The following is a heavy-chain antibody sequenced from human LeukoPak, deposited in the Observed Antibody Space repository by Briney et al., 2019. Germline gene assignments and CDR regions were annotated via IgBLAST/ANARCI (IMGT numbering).Heavy chain of an antibody. CDR3: GRDPNGNYVGAFDF. V-gene: IGHV3-23*01. CDR1: GFYFSSYA. Sequence: GGSLRLSCAASGFYFSSYAMTWVRQAPGKGLEWVSSIRGSGDGASYTDSVKGRFTVSRDNSKNTLYLQLTSLRAEDTAIYYCGRDPNGNYVGAFDFWGQGTLVIVSS. J-gene: IGHJ3*01. CDR2: IRGSGDGA. D-gene: IGHD4-17*01.